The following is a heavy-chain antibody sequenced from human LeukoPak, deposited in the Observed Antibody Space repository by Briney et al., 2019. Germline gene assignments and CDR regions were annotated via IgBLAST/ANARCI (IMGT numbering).Heavy chain of an antibody. J-gene: IGHJ4*02. V-gene: IGHV3-33*06. CDR3: AKGPGIRMNVAAAGTDFDY. CDR1: GFTFSSYG. Sequence: GGSLRLSCAASGFTFSSYGMHWVRQAPGKGLEWVAVIWYDGSNKYYADSVKGRFTISRDNSKNTLYLQMNSLRAEDTAVYYCAKGPGIRMNVAAAGTDFDYWGQGTLVTVSS. CDR2: IWYDGSNK. D-gene: IGHD6-13*01.